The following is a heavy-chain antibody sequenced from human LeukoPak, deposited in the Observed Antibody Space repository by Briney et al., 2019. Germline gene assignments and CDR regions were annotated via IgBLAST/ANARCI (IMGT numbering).Heavy chain of an antibody. D-gene: IGHD6-19*01. J-gene: IGHJ1*01. V-gene: IGHV3-21*01. CDR3: ARVVGVAGNQH. CDR1: GFTFSSYS. CDR2: ISSSSSYI. Sequence: PGGSPRLSCAASGFTFSSYSMNWVRQAPGKGLEWVSSISSSSSYIYYADSVKGRFTISRDNAKNSLYLQMNSLRAEDTAVYYCARVVGVAGNQHWGQGTLVTVSS.